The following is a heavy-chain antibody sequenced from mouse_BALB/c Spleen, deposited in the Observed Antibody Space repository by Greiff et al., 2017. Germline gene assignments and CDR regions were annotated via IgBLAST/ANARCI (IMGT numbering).Heavy chain of an antibody. Sequence: EVKLQESWAELVKPGASVKLSCTASGFNIKDTYMHWVKQRPEQGLEWIGRIDPANGNTKYDPKFQGKATITADTSSNTAYLQLSSLTSEDTAVYYCARVGYDDAMDYWGQGTSVTVSS. J-gene: IGHJ4*01. D-gene: IGHD2-14*01. CDR2: IDPANGNT. V-gene: IGHV14-3*02. CDR1: GFNIKDTY. CDR3: ARVGYDDAMDY.